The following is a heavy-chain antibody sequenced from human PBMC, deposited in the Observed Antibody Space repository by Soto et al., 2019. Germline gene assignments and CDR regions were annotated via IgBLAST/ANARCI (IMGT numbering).Heavy chain of an antibody. CDR3: AREGVGAHENYYYYYGMDV. Sequence: ASVKVSCKASGYTLTDYYIHWVRQAPGQGLDWVGIINPSSSSTSYAQKSQGRVTMTRDTSTSTGYMELSSLRSEDTAVYYCAREGVGAHENYYYYYGMDVWGQGTTVTVSS. J-gene: IGHJ6*02. D-gene: IGHD1-26*01. V-gene: IGHV1-46*01. CDR1: GYTLTDYY. CDR2: INPSSSST.